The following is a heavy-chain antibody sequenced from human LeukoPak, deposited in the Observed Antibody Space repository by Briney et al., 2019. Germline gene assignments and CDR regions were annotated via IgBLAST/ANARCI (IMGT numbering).Heavy chain of an antibody. CDR3: ARRSLSSLSYFFDY. Sequence: GESLKISCKASGYSFTSYWIGWVRQMPGKGLEWMGIIYPGDPVTTYSPSFQGQVTISADKSLSTAYLQWSSLKASDTAIYYCARRSLSSLSYFFDYWGQGTLVTVSS. V-gene: IGHV5-51*01. CDR2: IYPGDPVT. D-gene: IGHD6-6*01. CDR1: GYSFTSYW. J-gene: IGHJ4*02.